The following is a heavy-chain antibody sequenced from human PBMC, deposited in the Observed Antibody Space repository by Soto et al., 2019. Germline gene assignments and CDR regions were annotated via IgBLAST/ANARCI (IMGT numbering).Heavy chain of an antibody. CDR3: VPSNWFDP. CDR1: GGSISSYY. J-gene: IGHJ5*02. Sequence: SETLSLTCTVSGGSISSYYWGWIRQPPGMGLEWIGSIYYSGSTYYNPSLKSRVTISVDTSKNQFSLKLSSVTAADTAVYYCVPSNWFDPWGQGTLVTVSS. V-gene: IGHV4-39*01. CDR2: IYYSGST.